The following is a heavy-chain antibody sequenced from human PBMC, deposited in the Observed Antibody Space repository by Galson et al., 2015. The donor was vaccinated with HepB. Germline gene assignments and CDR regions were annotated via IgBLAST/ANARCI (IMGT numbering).Heavy chain of an antibody. J-gene: IGHJ4*02. V-gene: IGHV3-11*06. CDR2: ISSSGMLT. CDR1: GFTFKNYY. D-gene: IGHD3-16*01. Sequence: SLRLSCAASGFTFKNYYMTWLRQAPGKGLEWISYISSSGMLTDYADSVKGRFTISRDNGENSVHLQMNSLTVDDTAVYYCARGEGAFDYWGQGRLVVVSS. CDR3: ARGEGAFDY.